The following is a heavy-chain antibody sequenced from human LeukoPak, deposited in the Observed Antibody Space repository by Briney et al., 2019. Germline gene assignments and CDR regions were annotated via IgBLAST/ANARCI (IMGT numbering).Heavy chain of an antibody. V-gene: IGHV3-73*01. J-gene: IGHJ4*02. CDR3: TRWWSGGY. D-gene: IGHD3-10*01. CDR2: IRSEANSYAT. CDR1: GFTFSGSA. Sequence: GGSLRLSCAASGFTFSGSAMHWVRQASGKGLEWVGRIRSEANSYATAYAASVKGRFTFSRDDSKNTAYLQMNSLKTEDTAVYYCTRWWSGGYWGQGTLVTVSS.